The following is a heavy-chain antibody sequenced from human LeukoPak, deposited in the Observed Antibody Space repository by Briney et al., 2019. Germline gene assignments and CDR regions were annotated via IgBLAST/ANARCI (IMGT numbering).Heavy chain of an antibody. V-gene: IGHV4-4*07. Sequence: KPSETLSLTCTVSGGSISSYYWSWIRQPAGKGLEWIGRIYTSGSTNYNPSLKSRVTMSVDTSKNQFSLKLSSATAADTAVYYCARDSEAVAGTNYAFDIWGQGTMVTVSS. CDR2: IYTSGST. CDR3: ARDSEAVAGTNYAFDI. CDR1: GGSISSYY. D-gene: IGHD6-19*01. J-gene: IGHJ3*02.